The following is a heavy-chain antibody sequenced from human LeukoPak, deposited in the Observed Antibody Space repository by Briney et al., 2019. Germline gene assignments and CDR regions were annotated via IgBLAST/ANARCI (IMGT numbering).Heavy chain of an antibody. CDR3: ARKVHSDAFDI. J-gene: IGHJ3*02. CDR2: ISYDGSNK. V-gene: IGHV3-30-3*01. CDR1: GFTFSSYA. Sequence: GGSLRLSCAASGFTFSSYAMHWVRQAPGKGLEWVAVISYDGSNKYYADSVKGRFTISRDNAKNSLYLQMNSLRAEDTAVYYCARKVHSDAFDIWGQGTMVTVSS. D-gene: IGHD1-1*01.